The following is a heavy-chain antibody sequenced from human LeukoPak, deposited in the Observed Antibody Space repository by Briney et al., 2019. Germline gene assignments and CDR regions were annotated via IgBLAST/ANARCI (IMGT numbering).Heavy chain of an antibody. Sequence: ASVKVSCKASGYTFTSYYMHWVRQAPGRGLEWMGIINPSGGSTSYAQKFQGRVTMTRDTSTSTAYMELSSLRSEDTAVYYCARGYVDIVATGPATPEYYFDYWGQGTLVTVSS. J-gene: IGHJ4*02. CDR2: INPSGGST. CDR3: ARGYVDIVATGPATPEYYFDY. D-gene: IGHD5-12*01. V-gene: IGHV1-46*01. CDR1: GYTFTSYY.